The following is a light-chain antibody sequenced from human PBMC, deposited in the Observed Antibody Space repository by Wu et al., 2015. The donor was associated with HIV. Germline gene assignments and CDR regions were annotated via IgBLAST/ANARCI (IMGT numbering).Light chain of an antibody. CDR2: GSY. V-gene: IGKV3D-20*02. Sequence: EIVLTQSPGTLSLSPGEGVTLSCRASQSVSSSFFAWFQQKPGQAPRLLIYGSYRRATGVPDRFSGSGSGTDFTLTISSLEPEDFAVYYCQQRSNWPWTFGQGTKVEIK. CDR3: QQRSNWPWT. J-gene: IGKJ1*01. CDR1: QSVSSSF.